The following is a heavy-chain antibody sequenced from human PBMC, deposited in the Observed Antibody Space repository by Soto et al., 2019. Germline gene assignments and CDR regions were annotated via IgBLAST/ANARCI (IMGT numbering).Heavy chain of an antibody. D-gene: IGHD3-10*01. CDR1: GGSFSGYY. CDR3: ARAGGSGSYYNAPSSYYYYGMDV. CDR2: INHSGST. J-gene: IGHJ6*02. V-gene: IGHV4-34*01. Sequence: SETLSLTCAVYGGSFSGYYWSWIRQPPGKGLEWIGEINHSGSTNYNPSLKSRVTISVDTSKNQFSLKLSSVTAADTAVYYCARAGGSGSYYNAPSSYYYYGMDVWGQGTTVT.